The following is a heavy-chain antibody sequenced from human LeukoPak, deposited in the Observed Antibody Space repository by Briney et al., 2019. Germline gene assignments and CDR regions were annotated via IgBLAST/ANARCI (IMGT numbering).Heavy chain of an antibody. CDR2: ISSSGGTT. Sequence: GGSLRLSCAASGFTLSTYAMNWVRQAPGKGLEWVSAISSSGGTTYYADSVKGRFSISRDNSKNTLYLQMNSLRAEDTAVYYCAKSLPGIAVAASFGYCGQGTLVTVSS. J-gene: IGHJ4*02. CDR3: AKSLPGIAVAASFGY. CDR1: GFTLSTYA. D-gene: IGHD6-19*01. V-gene: IGHV3-23*01.